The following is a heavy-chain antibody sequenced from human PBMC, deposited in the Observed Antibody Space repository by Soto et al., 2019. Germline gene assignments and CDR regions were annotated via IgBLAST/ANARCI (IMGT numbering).Heavy chain of an antibody. D-gene: IGHD1-26*01. CDR1: GYSFTSYW. CDR2: IYPGDSDT. CDR3: ARHFVGSRDAFDI. Sequence: GESLKISCKGSGYSFTSYWIGWVRHMPGNGLEWVGVIYPGDSDTRYSPSFPGQVTISADKSISTAYLQWSSLKASDTAMYYCARHFVGSRDAFDIWGQGTMVTVSS. J-gene: IGHJ3*02. V-gene: IGHV5-51*01.